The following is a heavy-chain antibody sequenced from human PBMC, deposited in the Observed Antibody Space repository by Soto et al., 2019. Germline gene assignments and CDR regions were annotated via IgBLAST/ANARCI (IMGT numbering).Heavy chain of an antibody. CDR2: IYYSGST. V-gene: IGHV4-39*01. Sequence: QLQLQESGPGLVKPSETLSLTCTVSGGSISSSSYYWGWIRQPPGKGLEWIGSIYYSGSTYYNPSLKSCVTISVDTSKNQFSLKLSSVTAADPAVYYCARPASGYAPLGDYWGQGTLVTVSS. D-gene: IGHD5-12*01. CDR1: GGSISSSSYY. J-gene: IGHJ4*02. CDR3: ARPASGYAPLGDY.